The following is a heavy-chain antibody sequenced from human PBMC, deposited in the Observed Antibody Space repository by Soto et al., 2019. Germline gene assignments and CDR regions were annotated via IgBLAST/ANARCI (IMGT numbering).Heavy chain of an antibody. V-gene: IGHV3-48*02. D-gene: IGHD3-3*01. CDR2: ISSSSSTI. Sequence: GGSLRLSCAASGFSFSSYSMKWVRQAPGKGLEWVSYISSSSSTIYYADSVKGRFTISRDNAKNSLYLQMNSLRDEDTAVYYCARLWSGYYKSIDYWGQGTLVTVSS. J-gene: IGHJ4*02. CDR1: GFSFSSYS. CDR3: ARLWSGYYKSIDY.